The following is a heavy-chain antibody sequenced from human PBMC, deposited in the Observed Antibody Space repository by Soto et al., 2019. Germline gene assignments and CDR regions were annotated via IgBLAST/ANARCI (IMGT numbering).Heavy chain of an antibody. V-gene: IGHV3-23*01. CDR2: ISDSGGTT. CDR3: AKNPGYYYDSTGYHFDY. J-gene: IGHJ4*02. D-gene: IGHD3-22*01. Sequence: GGSLKLSCAASGFTFSSYAMSWVRQAPGRGLEWVSAISDSGGTTYYADSVKGRFTISRDNSKNTLYLQMNGLRAEDTAVYYSAKNPGYYYDSTGYHFDYWGQGTLVTVSS. CDR1: GFTFSSYA.